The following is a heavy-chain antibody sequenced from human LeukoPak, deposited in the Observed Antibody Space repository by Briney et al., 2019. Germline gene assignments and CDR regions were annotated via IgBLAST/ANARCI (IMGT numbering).Heavy chain of an antibody. D-gene: IGHD3-16*01. Sequence: SETLSLTCTVSGGSLINRSYYGGWIRQPPGKGLEWMGKTSESGNTYYSPSLRSRFTVSIDTSKNQFSLKLSCVTATDTAVYYCARGEKVLDYFEYWGQGPLVTVSS. CDR2: TSESGNT. CDR1: GGSLINRSYY. J-gene: IGHJ4*02. V-gene: IGHV4-39*01. CDR3: ARGEKVLDYFEY.